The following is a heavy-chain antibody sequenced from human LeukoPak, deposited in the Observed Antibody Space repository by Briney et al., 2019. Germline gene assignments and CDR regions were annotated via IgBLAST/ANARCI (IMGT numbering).Heavy chain of an antibody. CDR1: GGSISSSSYY. Sequence: SETLSLTCTVSGGSISSSSYYWGWIRQPPGKGLEWIGSIYYSGSTYYNPSLKSRVTISVDTSKNQFSLKLSSVTAADTAVYYCARVRVPKGDWFDPWGQGTLVTVSS. V-gene: IGHV4-39*07. J-gene: IGHJ5*02. CDR2: IYYSGST. CDR3: ARVRVPKGDWFDP. D-gene: IGHD4/OR15-4a*01.